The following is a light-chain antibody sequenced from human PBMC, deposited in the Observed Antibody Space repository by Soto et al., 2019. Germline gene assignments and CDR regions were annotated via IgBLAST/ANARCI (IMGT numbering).Light chain of an antibody. CDR2: AAS. CDR3: QQSYSTPPA. Sequence: DIQMTQSPSSLSASVGDRVTITCRASQRISSYLNWYQQKPGKAPKLLIYAASSLQSGVPSRFSGSGSGTDFTLTISSLLPEDFATYYCQQSYSTPPAFGGGTKVDTK. V-gene: IGKV1-39*01. J-gene: IGKJ4*01. CDR1: QRISSY.